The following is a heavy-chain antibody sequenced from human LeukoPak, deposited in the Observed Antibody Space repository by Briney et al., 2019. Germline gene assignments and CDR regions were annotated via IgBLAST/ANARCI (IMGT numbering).Heavy chain of an antibody. J-gene: IGHJ4*02. CDR1: GGSISSSSYY. CDR3: AFMITFGGVIVWNY. Sequence: SETLSFTCTVSGGSISSSSYYWGWIRQPPGKGLEWIGSIYYSGSTYYNPSLKSRVTISVDTSKNQFSLKLSSVTAADTAVYYCAFMITFGGVIVWNYWGQGTLVTVSS. V-gene: IGHV4-39*01. D-gene: IGHD3-16*02. CDR2: IYYSGST.